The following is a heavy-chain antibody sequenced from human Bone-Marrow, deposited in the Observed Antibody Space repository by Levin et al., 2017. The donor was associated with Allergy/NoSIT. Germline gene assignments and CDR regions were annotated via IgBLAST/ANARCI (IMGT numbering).Heavy chain of an antibody. V-gene: IGHV3-7*01. CDR2: IKQDGSEM. CDR3: ARDKVTGSSLFDC. CDR1: GFTFSNYW. D-gene: IGHD2-15*01. Sequence: PGGSLRLSCAASGFTFSNYWMSWVRQAPGKGPEWVANIKQDGSEMYYVDSVKGRFTISRDNAKKSLFLQMNSLRDEDSAMYYCARDKVTGSSLFDCWGQGTLVTVSS. J-gene: IGHJ4*02.